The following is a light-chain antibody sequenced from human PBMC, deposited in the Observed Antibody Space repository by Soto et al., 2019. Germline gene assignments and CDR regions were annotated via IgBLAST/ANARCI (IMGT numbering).Light chain of an antibody. CDR3: QLWDSGSDHRV. CDR2: DDS. J-gene: IGLJ3*02. CDR1: RIGSKS. Sequence: YELTQPPSVSVAPGQTARITCGGSRIGSKSVHWYQQRPGQAPVLVVHDDSARTSGIPERFSGSNSGNTATLTISRVEAGDEADYYCQLWDSGSDHRVFGGGTKLTVL. V-gene: IGLV3-21*02.